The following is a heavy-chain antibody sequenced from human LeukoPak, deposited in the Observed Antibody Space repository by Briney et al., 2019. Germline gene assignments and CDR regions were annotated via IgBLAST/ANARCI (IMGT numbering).Heavy chain of an antibody. CDR1: GYSFTSYW. V-gene: IGHV5-51*01. CDR2: IYPGDSDT. Sequence: GESLKISCKGSGYSFTSYWIGWVRQMPGKGLEWMGIIYPGDSDTRYSPSFQGQVTISADKSISTAYLQWSSLKASDTAMYYCARYPLGLAVAGELFDYWGQGTLVTVSS. CDR3: ARYPLGLAVAGELFDY. D-gene: IGHD6-19*01. J-gene: IGHJ4*02.